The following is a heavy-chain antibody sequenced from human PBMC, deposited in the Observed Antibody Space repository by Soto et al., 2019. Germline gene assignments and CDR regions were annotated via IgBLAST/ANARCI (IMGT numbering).Heavy chain of an antibody. CDR2: ISSSSSTI. V-gene: IGHV3-48*02. CDR1: GFTLSSYS. Sequence: GGSLRLSCAASGFTLSSYSMNWVRQAPGKGLEWVSYISSSSSTIYYADSVKGRFTISRDNAKNSLYLQMNSLRDEDTAVYYCARDALGELPRHYFVYWGPGTLVTGS. CDR3: ARDALGELPRHYFVY. J-gene: IGHJ4*02. D-gene: IGHD1-26*01.